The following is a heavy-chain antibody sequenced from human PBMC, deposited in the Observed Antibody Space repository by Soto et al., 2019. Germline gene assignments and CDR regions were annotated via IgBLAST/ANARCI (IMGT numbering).Heavy chain of an antibody. CDR2: IYYSGST. CDR3: ARHAARITMIVVVIIAFDI. CDR1: GGSISSSSYY. J-gene: IGHJ3*02. Sequence: QLQLQESGPGLVKPSETLSLTCTVSGGSISSSSYYWGWIRQPPGKGLEWIGSIYYSGSTYYNPSLKIRVTISGDTSKPQFSLKRSSVTAADTAVYYCARHAARITMIVVVIIAFDIWGQGTMVTVSS. V-gene: IGHV4-39*01. D-gene: IGHD3-22*01.